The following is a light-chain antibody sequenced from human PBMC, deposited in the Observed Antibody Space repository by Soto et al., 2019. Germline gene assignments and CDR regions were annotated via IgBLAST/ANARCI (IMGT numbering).Light chain of an antibody. CDR3: QQYNSYLYT. CDR2: KAS. CDR1: QSISYW. J-gene: IGKJ2*01. V-gene: IGKV1-5*03. Sequence: DIQMTQSPSTLSASVGDRVTITCRASQSISYWLAWYQQKPGKAPKLLIYKASSLESGFPSRFSGSGSGTEFTLTISSLQPDDFATYDCQQYNSYLYTFGPGTKLDIK.